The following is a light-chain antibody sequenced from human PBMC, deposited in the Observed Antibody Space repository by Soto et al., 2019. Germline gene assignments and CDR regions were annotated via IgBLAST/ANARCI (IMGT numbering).Light chain of an antibody. CDR1: QSVTSSC. V-gene: IGKV3D-20*02. J-gene: IGKJ5*01. CDR2: DAS. CDR3: QQRSNWPIT. Sequence: EIVLTQSPAAVSVSPGERATLSCRASQSVTSSCLGGYQQKPGQAPRLLIYDASNRATGIPARFSGIGSGTDFTLTISSLEPEEFALYYCQQRSNWPITFGQGTRLEIK.